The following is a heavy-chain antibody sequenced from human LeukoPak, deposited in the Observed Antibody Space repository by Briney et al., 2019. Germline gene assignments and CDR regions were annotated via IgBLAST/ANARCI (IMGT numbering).Heavy chain of an antibody. V-gene: IGHV1-69*13. Sequence: SVKVSCKASGGTFSSYAISWVRQAPGQGLEWMGGIIPIFGTANYAQKFQGRVTITADESTSTAYMELSSLRSEDTAVYYCVRGGEYCSSTSCYLHYWGQGTLVTVSS. J-gene: IGHJ4*02. CDR1: GGTFSSYA. CDR3: VRGGEYCSSTSCYLHY. D-gene: IGHD2-2*01. CDR2: IIPIFGTA.